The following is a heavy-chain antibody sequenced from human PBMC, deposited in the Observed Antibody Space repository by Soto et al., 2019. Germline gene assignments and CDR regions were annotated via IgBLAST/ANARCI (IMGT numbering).Heavy chain of an antibody. V-gene: IGHV3-21*01. CDR1: GFTFSSYS. CDR3: ARTALELKFDF. J-gene: IGHJ5*01. CDR2: ISSSSSYI. Sequence: GGSLRLSCAASGFTFSSYSMNWVRQAPGKGLEWVSSISSSSSYIYYADSVRGRFTISRDNAKNLLYLQMNSLRAEDTALYYCARTALELKFDFWGQGALVTVSS. D-gene: IGHD1-7*01.